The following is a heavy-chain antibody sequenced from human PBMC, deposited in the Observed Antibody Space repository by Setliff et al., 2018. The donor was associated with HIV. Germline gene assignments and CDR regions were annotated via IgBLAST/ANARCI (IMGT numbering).Heavy chain of an antibody. CDR3: ARGNYDTSDYYTNFYYYYMDV. V-gene: IGHV4-59*01. CDR2: VYFSGST. J-gene: IGHJ6*03. D-gene: IGHD3-22*01. Sequence: SETLSLTCTVSGDPISTYYWSWVRKPPGKGLEWIGYVYFSGSTSYSPSLRGRVTMSVDPSKNQFSLKLNSVTAAVTAIYYCARGNYDTSDYYTNFYYYYMDVWGKGTAVTVSS. CDR1: GDPISTYY.